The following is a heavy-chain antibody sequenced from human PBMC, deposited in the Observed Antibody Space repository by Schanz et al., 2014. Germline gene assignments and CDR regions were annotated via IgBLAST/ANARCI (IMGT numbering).Heavy chain of an antibody. CDR3: AKNWKGHHITGRPGWSDGMDV. Sequence: EVQLVESGGGLVQPGGSLRVSCAASGFTFRSYWMNWVRQAPGKGLEWVANIKQDGSDKHYVDSVKGRFTISRDNAKNSLYLQMNSLRVEDTAEYYCAKNWKGHHITGRPGWSDGMDVWGQGTTVTVSS. CDR1: GFTFRSYW. V-gene: IGHV3-7*03. CDR2: IKQDGSDK. J-gene: IGHJ6*02. D-gene: IGHD6-6*01.